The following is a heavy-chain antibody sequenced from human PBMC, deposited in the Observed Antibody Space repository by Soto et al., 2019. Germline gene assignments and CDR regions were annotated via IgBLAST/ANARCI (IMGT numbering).Heavy chain of an antibody. D-gene: IGHD1-26*01. CDR3: AESAWAGPSDY. V-gene: IGHV3-23*01. CDR1: GCTISGYS. CDR2: ISGSGANT. J-gene: IGHJ4*02. Sequence: PGGSLRLSCTASGCTISGYSRSWVRQAPGKGLEWVGSISGSGANTYYTDPVKRRSTTANTTNNHTPYLQMTSLRAEDTVVYHCAESAWAGPSDYWGQGTLVTVSS.